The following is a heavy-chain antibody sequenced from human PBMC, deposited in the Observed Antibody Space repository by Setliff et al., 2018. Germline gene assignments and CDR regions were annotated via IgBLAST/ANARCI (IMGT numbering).Heavy chain of an antibody. CDR3: ARESYYYYMDV. CDR1: GGSISSGSHY. Sequence: SETLSLTCTVSGGSISSGSHYWSWTRRPAGKGLEWIGRIYASGSTNYNPSLKSRVTISVDMSKNQFSLKLSSVTAADTAVYYCARESYYYYMDVWGKGTTVTVSS. CDR2: IYASGST. V-gene: IGHV4-61*02. J-gene: IGHJ6*03.